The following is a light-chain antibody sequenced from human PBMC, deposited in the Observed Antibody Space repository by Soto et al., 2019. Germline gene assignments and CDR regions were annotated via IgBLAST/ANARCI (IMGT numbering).Light chain of an antibody. Sequence: TQSPSTLSASVGDTVTVTCRASQSVSSYLAWYQQKPGQAPRLLIYDTSSRETGIPDRFSGSGSGTEFTLAISRLETEDFAVYYCQQYVSSPLTFGGGTKVDIK. CDR2: DTS. J-gene: IGKJ4*01. CDR3: QQYVSSPLT. V-gene: IGKV3-20*01. CDR1: QSVSSY.